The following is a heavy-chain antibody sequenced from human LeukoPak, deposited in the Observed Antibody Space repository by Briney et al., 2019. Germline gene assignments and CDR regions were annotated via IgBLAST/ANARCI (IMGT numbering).Heavy chain of an antibody. D-gene: IGHD1-26*01. V-gene: IGHV4-38-2*01. CDR1: GYSISSGYY. CDR2: IYHRGST. CDR3: ARGSLTRNAFDI. Sequence: PSETLSLTCVVSGYSISSGYYWGWIRQPPGKGLEWIGTIYHRGSTYYSPSLKSRLTTSVDTSKNHFSLKLSSVTAADTAIYYCARGSLTRNAFDIWGQGTMVTVSS. J-gene: IGHJ3*02.